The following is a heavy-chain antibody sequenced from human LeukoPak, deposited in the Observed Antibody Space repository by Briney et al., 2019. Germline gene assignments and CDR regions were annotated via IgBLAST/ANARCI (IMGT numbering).Heavy chain of an antibody. CDR2: ISAYNGNT. V-gene: IGHV1-18*01. D-gene: IGHD1-26*01. CDR1: GYTFTSYG. Sequence: ASVKVSCKASGYTFTSYGISWVRQAPGQGLEWMGWISAYNGNTNYAQKLQGRVTTTTDTSTSTVYMELRSLRSDDTAVYYCARRSYSINYFDYWGQGTLVIVSS. J-gene: IGHJ4*02. CDR3: ARRSYSINYFDY.